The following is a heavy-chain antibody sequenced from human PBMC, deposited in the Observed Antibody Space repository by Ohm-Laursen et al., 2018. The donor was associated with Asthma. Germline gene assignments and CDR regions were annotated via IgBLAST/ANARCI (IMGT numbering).Heavy chain of an antibody. Sequence: SQTLSLTCAVSGGSISSGGYSWSWIRQPPGKGLEWIGYIYHSGSTYYNPSLKSRVNLSVDTSKNQFSLKLSSVTAADTAVYYCVREDFDWPPGYCDYWGQGTLVTVSS. D-gene: IGHD3-9*01. CDR1: GGSISSGGYS. J-gene: IGHJ4*02. CDR3: VREDFDWPPGYCDY. CDR2: IYHSGST. V-gene: IGHV4-30-2*05.